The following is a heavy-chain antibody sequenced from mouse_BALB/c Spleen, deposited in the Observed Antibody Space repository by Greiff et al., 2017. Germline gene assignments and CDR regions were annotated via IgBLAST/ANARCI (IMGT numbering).Heavy chain of an antibody. J-gene: IGHJ3*01. Sequence: EVMLVESGGGLVKPGGSLKLSCAASGFAFSSYDMSWVRQTPEKRLEWVAYISSGGGSTYYPDTVKGRFTISRDNAKNTLYLQMSSLKSEDTAMYYCARHGGNRAWFAYWGQGTLVTVSA. D-gene: IGHD1-1*02. CDR3: ARHGGNRAWFAY. V-gene: IGHV5-12-1*01. CDR2: ISSGGGST. CDR1: GFAFSSYD.